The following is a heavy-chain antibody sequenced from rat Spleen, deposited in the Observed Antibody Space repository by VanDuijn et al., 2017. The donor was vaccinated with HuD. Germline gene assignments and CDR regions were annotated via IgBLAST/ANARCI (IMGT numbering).Heavy chain of an antibody. CDR1: GFTFSRSA. CDR3: ANLDY. J-gene: IGHJ2*01. CDR2: ISYDGSST. V-gene: IGHV5-29*01. Sequence: EVQLVESGGGLVQPGRSLKLSCAASGFTFSRSAMAWVRQAPTKGLEWVATISYDGSSTYYRDSVKGRYTISRDNAKSTLYLQMNSLRSEDTATYYCANLDYWGQGVMVTVSS.